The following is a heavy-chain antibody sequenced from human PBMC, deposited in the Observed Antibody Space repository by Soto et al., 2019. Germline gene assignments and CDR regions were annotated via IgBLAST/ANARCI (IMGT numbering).Heavy chain of an antibody. CDR3: AREGFSAAAGTKGMDV. Sequence: QVQLVQSGAEVKKPGASVKVSCKASGYTFTGYYMHWVRQAPGQGLEWMGWINPNSGGTNYAQKFQGWVTMTRETSISTAYMELSRLRSDDTAVYYCAREGFSAAAGTKGMDVWGQGTTVTVSS. V-gene: IGHV1-2*04. CDR2: INPNSGGT. D-gene: IGHD6-13*01. CDR1: GYTFTGYY. J-gene: IGHJ6*02.